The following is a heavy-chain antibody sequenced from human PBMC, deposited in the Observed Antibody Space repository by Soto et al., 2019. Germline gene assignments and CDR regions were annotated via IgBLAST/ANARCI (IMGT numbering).Heavy chain of an antibody. Sequence: GGSLRLSCSGSGFTFSNYGMHWVRQAPGKGLVWVSRINSDGSSTSYADSVKGRFTISRDNAKNTLYLQMNSLRAEDTAVYYCARDSAVAGGMDVWGQGTTVTVSS. CDR1: GFTFSNYG. J-gene: IGHJ6*02. V-gene: IGHV3-74*01. D-gene: IGHD6-19*01. CDR3: ARDSAVAGGMDV. CDR2: INSDGSST.